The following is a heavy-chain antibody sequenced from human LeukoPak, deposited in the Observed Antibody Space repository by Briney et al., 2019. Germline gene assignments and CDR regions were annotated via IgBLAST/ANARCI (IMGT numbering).Heavy chain of an antibody. CDR1: GFTFSSYW. V-gene: IGHV3-7*01. J-gene: IGHJ4*02. Sequence: GGSLRLSCAASGFTFSSYWMSWVRQAPGKGLEWVANIKQDGSEKYYVDSVKGRFTISRDNAKNSLYLQMNSLRAEDTAVYYCARTNRYSSGRSPPPLWGQGTLVTVSS. D-gene: IGHD5-18*01. CDR2: IKQDGSEK. CDR3: ARTNRYSSGRSPPPL.